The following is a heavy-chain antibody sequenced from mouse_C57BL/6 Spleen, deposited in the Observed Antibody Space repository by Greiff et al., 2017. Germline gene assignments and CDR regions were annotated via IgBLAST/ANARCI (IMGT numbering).Heavy chain of an antibody. CDR2: IDPSDSYT. D-gene: IGHD2-1*01. Sequence: QVQLQQPGAELVKPGASVKLSCKASGYTFTSYWMQWVKQRPGQGLEWIGEIDPSDSYTNYNQKFKGKATLTVDTSSSTAYMQLSSLTSEDSAVYYCARSYGNWYFDVCGTGTTVTVSS. J-gene: IGHJ1*03. CDR1: GYTFTSYW. CDR3: ARSYGNWYFDV. V-gene: IGHV1-50*01.